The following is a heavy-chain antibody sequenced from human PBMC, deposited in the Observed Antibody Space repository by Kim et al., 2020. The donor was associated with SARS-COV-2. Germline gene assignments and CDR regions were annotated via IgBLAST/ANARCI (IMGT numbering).Heavy chain of an antibody. V-gene: IGHV4-34*01. Sequence: SETLSLTCAVYGGSFSDFYWTWIRQSPGRGLEWIGEINHSGSSNNNPSLKSRVTISVDTSKSQFSLRLRSVTAADTAVYYCARTLATRLRGRGYFYYYGLDVWGQGTTVTGSS. CDR3: ARTLATRLRGRGYFYYYGLDV. J-gene: IGHJ6*02. CDR2: INHSGSS. CDR1: GGSFSDFY. D-gene: IGHD6-6*01.